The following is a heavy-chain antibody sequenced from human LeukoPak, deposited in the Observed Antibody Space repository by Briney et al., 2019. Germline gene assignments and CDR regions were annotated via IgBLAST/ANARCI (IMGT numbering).Heavy chain of an antibody. D-gene: IGHD3-10*01. V-gene: IGHV3-64*01. CDR3: ARDNRRSGGSGSWAAFDI. CDR1: GFTFTSSP. J-gene: IGHJ3*02. CDR2: ITPDGSST. Sequence: SGGSLRLSCAASGFTFTSSPMHWVRQAPGKGLEYVSAITPDGSSTYYANSVKGRFTISRDNSKNTLYLQMGSLRAEDMAVYYCARDNRRSGGSGSWAAFDIWGQGTMVTVSA.